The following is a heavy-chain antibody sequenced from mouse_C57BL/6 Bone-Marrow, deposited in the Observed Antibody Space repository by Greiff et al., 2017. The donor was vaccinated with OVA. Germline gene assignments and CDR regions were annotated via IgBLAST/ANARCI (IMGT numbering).Heavy chain of an antibody. Sequence: EVKVVESGGGLVQPGGSMKLSCAASGFTFSDAWMDWVRQSPEKGLEWVAEIRNKANNHATYYAESVKGRFTISRDDSKSSVYLQMNSLRAEDTGIYYCTGFITTVVAPFDYWGQGTTLTVSS. J-gene: IGHJ2*01. CDR1: GFTFSDAW. V-gene: IGHV6-6*01. CDR3: TGFITTVVAPFDY. CDR2: IRNKANNHAT. D-gene: IGHD1-1*01.